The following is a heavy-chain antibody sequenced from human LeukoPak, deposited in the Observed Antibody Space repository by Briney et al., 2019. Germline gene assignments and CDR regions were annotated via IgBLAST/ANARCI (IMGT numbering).Heavy chain of an antibody. D-gene: IGHD2-15*01. Sequence: GGSLRLSCAVSGFIFSSYWMSWVRQAPGKGLEWVANIKEDGSEKDYVDSVKGRFTISRDNAKNSLYLQMNSLRAEDTAVYYCARDVIARNYYYYMDVWGKGTTVTVSS. CDR1: GFIFSSYW. V-gene: IGHV3-7*01. CDR2: IKEDGSEK. J-gene: IGHJ6*03. CDR3: ARDVIARNYYYYMDV.